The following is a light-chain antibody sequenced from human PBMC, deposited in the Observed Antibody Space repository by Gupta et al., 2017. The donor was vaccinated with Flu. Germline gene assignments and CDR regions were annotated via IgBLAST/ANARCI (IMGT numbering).Light chain of an antibody. CDR2: AAS. CDR3: QQAHSTPFT. Sequence: DIQMTQSPSSVSASVGDRVTITCRASQAIYIWLAWYQQKPGRAPKLLISAASRLESEVPSRFSGSGSGTHFTLTINSLQPEDVATYYCQQAHSTPFTFGQGTRLEIK. CDR1: QAIYIW. V-gene: IGKV1-12*01. J-gene: IGKJ5*01.